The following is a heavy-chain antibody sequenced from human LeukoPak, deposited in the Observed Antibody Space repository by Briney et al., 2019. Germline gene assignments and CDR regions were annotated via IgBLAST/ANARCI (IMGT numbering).Heavy chain of an antibody. V-gene: IGHV3-21*01. Sequence: PGGSLRLSCAASGFSFRTYSMNWVRQAPGKGLEWVSSISSSSSYIYYADSVKGRFTISRDNAKNSLYLQMNSLRAEDTAVYYCARDYDPAVAARLNWFDPWGQGTLVTVSS. J-gene: IGHJ5*02. CDR1: GFSFRTYS. D-gene: IGHD6-19*01. CDR3: ARDYDPAVAARLNWFDP. CDR2: ISSSSSYI.